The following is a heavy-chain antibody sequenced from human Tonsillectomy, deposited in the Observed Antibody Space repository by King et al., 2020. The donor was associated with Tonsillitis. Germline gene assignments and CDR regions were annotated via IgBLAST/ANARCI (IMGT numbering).Heavy chain of an antibody. V-gene: IGHV4-38-2*01. CDR1: GYSISSGYY. D-gene: IGHD4-17*01. J-gene: IGHJ3*02. Sequence: VQLQESGPGLVKPSETLSLTCAVSGYSISSGYYWGWIRQPPGKGLEWIGSIYHSGSTYYNPSPKSRVTISVDTSKNQFSLKLSSVTAADTAVYYCARGGYGDYLDAFDIWGQGTMVTVSS. CDR3: ARGGYGDYLDAFDI. CDR2: IYHSGST.